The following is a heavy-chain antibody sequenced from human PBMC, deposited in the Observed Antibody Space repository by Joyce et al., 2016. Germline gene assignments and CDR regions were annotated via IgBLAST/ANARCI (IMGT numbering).Heavy chain of an antibody. CDR3: AKASLTGYYIGAYYFDY. CDR1: GVILRRYD. D-gene: IGHD3-9*01. Sequence: EVQVLESGGGLVQPGGSLRLSCAVSGVILRRYDMCWVRQAPGKGVEWVSAISMSGDSTYYTDSVKGRFTVSRDNSKKILYLQMNTLRAEDTAVYYCAKASLTGYYIGAYYFDYWGQGTLVTVSS. V-gene: IGHV3-23*01. J-gene: IGHJ4*02. CDR2: ISMSGDST.